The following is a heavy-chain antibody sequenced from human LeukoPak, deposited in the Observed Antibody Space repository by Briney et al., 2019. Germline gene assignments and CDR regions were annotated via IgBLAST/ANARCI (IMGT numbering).Heavy chain of an antibody. V-gene: IGHV3-21*01. CDR3: ARPDEQQLVRDAFDI. CDR1: GFTFSSYS. CDR2: ISSSSSYI. Sequence: GGSLRLSCAASGFTFSSYSMNWVRQAPGKGLEWVSSISSSSSYIYYADSVKGRFTISRDNAKNSLYLQMNSLRAEDTAVYYCARPDEQQLVRDAFDIWDQGTMVTVSS. J-gene: IGHJ3*02. D-gene: IGHD6-13*01.